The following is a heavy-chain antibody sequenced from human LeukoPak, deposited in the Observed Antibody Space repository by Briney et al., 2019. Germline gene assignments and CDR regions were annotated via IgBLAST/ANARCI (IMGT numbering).Heavy chain of an antibody. V-gene: IGHV1-8*01. CDR1: GHTFTSYD. CDR2: MNPNSGNT. CDR3: ASSIAVAGTGFQH. D-gene: IGHD6-19*01. J-gene: IGHJ1*01. Sequence: ASVKVSCKASGHTFTSYDINWVRQATGQGLEWMGWMNPNSGNTGYAQKFQGRVTMTGNTSISTAYMELSSLRSEDTAVYYCASSIAVAGTGFQHWGQGTLVTVSS.